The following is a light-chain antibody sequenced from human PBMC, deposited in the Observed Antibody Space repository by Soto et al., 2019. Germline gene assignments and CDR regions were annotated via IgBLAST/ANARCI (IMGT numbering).Light chain of an antibody. CDR1: QSLSSDS. CDR3: QEYDCSPLN. CDR2: GAS. V-gene: IGKV3-20*01. J-gene: IGKJ4*01. Sequence: ENVLTQFPGTLSLSPGDRATLSCRASQSLSSDSLAWYQQKPGQAPRLLIYGASSRANGIPDRFSGSGSGTDFTPTISRLEPEDFGVYYCQEYDCSPLNVGGGAKVEIK.